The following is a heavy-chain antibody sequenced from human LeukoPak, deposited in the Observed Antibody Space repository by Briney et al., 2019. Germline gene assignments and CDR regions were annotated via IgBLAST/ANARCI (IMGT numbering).Heavy chain of an antibody. D-gene: IGHD3-16*01. CDR3: ARDGDMITFGGVVYYFDY. Sequence: ASVKVSCKASGYTFTSYYMQWMRQAPGQGLEWMGIINPSGGSTRYAQKFQGRVTMTRDTSTSTVYMELSSLRSEDTAVYYCARDGDMITFGGVVYYFDYWGQGTLVTVSS. CDR1: GYTFTSYY. V-gene: IGHV1-46*01. J-gene: IGHJ4*02. CDR2: INPSGGST.